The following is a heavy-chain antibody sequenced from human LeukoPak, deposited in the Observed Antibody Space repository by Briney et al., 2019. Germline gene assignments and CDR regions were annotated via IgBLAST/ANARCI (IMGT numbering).Heavy chain of an antibody. Sequence: PSETLSLTCTVSGGSISPYFWSWIRQPPGKGLVWIVFIYYSGRTNYNPSLKSRVTISVDTSKNQFSLKLTSVTAADTAVYYCARHGGGAADFDYWGQGTLVTVSS. CDR3: ARHGGGAADFDY. V-gene: IGHV4-59*08. CDR2: IYYSGRT. CDR1: GGSISPYF. J-gene: IGHJ4*02. D-gene: IGHD3-16*01.